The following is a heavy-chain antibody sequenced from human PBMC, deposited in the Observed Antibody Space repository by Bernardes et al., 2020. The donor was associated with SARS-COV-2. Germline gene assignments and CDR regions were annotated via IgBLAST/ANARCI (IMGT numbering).Heavy chain of an antibody. V-gene: IGHV3-13*04. CDR2: IGTVGDT. CDR3: AKDLRITTTQGFIIRDAFDM. Sequence: GGSLRLSCAASGFNFSIYDMHWVRQTTGKGLEWVSGIGTVGDTFYAGSVKGRFTISREDAKNTLFLQMNSLRAEDTAVYYCAKDLRITTTQGFIIRDAFDMWGQGTMVTISS. CDR1: GFNFSIYD. D-gene: IGHD3-10*01. J-gene: IGHJ3*02.